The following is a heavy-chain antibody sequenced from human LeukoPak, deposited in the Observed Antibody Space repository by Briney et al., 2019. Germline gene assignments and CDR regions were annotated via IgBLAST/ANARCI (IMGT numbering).Heavy chain of an antibody. J-gene: IGHJ4*02. CDR3: AKDEGNRPQDY. CDR2: ISWNSGSI. CDR1: GFTFDDYA. Sequence: PGGSLRLSCAASGFTFDDYAMHWVRQAPGKGLEWVSGISWNSGSIGYADSVKGRFTISRDNAKNSLYLQMNSLRAEDTAVYYCAKDEGNRPQDYWGQGTLVTVSS. D-gene: IGHD2/OR15-2a*01. V-gene: IGHV3-9*01.